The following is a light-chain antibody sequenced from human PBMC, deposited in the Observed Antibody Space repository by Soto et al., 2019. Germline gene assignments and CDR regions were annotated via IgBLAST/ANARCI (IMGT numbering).Light chain of an antibody. V-gene: IGKV3D-15*01. Sequence: EIVMTQPPATLSVSPGERATLSCRASQSVSSNLDWYQQKPGQAPRLLIYGASTRATGIPARFSGSGSGTEFTLTISSLQSEDFAVYYCQQYNNWPPWTFGQGTKVEIK. CDR1: QSVSSN. CDR3: QQYNNWPPWT. J-gene: IGKJ1*01. CDR2: GAS.